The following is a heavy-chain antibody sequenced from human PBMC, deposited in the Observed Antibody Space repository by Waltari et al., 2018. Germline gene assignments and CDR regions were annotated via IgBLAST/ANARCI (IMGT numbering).Heavy chain of an antibody. V-gene: IGHV3-11*04. CDR3: ARVGAGHFDS. CDR1: GFTFSDYD. Sequence: QVQVVESGGALVKPGGSLRLSCTASGFTFSDYDMSWIRQAPGKRLEWVSYIYGSGGGIYSADSVKGRFTISRDNAKDSLYLQMNSLRAEDTAVYYCARVGAGHFDSWGQGTLVTVSS. J-gene: IGHJ4*02. CDR2: IYGSGGGI. D-gene: IGHD6-19*01.